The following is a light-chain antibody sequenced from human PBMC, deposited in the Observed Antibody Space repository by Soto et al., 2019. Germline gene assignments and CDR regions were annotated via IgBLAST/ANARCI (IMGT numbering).Light chain of an antibody. CDR3: QQYGSSPPIT. Sequence: EIVLTQSPGTLSLSPGERATLSCRASQSVTSNYLGWYQQKPGQPPRLLIYGTSKRATGIPDRFSGGWSGTDFTLTISRLEPEDLGVYYCQQYGSSPPITFGQGTRLEVK. CDR1: QSVTSNY. J-gene: IGKJ5*01. CDR2: GTS. V-gene: IGKV3-20*01.